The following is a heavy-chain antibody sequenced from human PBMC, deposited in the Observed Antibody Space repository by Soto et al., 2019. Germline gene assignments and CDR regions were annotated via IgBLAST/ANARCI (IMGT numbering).Heavy chain of an antibody. D-gene: IGHD6-19*01. J-gene: IGHJ6*02. CDR2: INPSGGST. CDR1: GYTFTSYY. V-gene: IGHV1-46*01. CDR3: ASWSSGSNYYYYYGMDV. Sequence: GASVKVSCKASGYTFTSYYMHWVRQAPGQGLEWMGIINPSGGSTSYAQKFQGRVTMTRDTSTSTVYMELSSLRSEDTAVYYCASWSSGSNYYYYYGMDVWGQGTTVTVS.